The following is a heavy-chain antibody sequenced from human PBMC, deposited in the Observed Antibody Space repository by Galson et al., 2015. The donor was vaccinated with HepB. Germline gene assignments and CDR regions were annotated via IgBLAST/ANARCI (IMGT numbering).Heavy chain of an antibody. Sequence: SLRLSCAASGFTFSTYAMTWVRQAPGKGLEWVSGISGSGGGTYYADSVKGRFSISRDNSKSTLYLQMNSLRAEDTAVYYCARDPYEISGYYSADWGQGTLVTVSS. CDR3: ARDPYEISGYYSAD. CDR2: ISGSGGGT. J-gene: IGHJ4*02. D-gene: IGHD3-22*01. V-gene: IGHV3-23*01. CDR1: GFTFSTYA.